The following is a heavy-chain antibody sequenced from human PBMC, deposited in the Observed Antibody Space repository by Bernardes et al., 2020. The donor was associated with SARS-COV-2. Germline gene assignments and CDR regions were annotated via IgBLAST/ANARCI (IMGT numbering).Heavy chain of an antibody. CDR2: INPNSGGT. D-gene: IGHD3-3*01. J-gene: IGHJ4*02. CDR3: ARDKPITIFGVVIIEGEGYFDY. V-gene: IGHV1-2*02. Sequence: ASVKVSCKASGYTFTGYYMHWVRQAPGQGLEWMGWINPNSGGTNYAQKFQGRVIMTRDTSISTAYMELSRLRSDDTAVYYCARDKPITIFGVVIIEGEGYFDYWGQGTLVTVSS. CDR1: GYTFTGYY.